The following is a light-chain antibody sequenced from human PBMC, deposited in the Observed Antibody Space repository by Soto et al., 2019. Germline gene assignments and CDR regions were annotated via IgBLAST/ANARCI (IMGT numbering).Light chain of an antibody. J-gene: IGKJ1*01. V-gene: IGKV1-39*01. Sequence: DIQMTQSPSSLSASVGDRVTITCQASQSISSYLNWYQQKPGKAPKLMIYAASSLQSGVPSRFSDSGSGTDFTLTISSLQPEDFATYYCQQSYSTPWTLGQGTKVDIK. CDR3: QQSYSTPWT. CDR1: QSISSY. CDR2: AAS.